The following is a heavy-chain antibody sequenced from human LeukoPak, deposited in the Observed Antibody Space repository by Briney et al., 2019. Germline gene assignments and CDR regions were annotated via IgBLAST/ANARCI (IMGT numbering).Heavy chain of an antibody. V-gene: IGHV3-7*03. J-gene: IGHJ4*01. D-gene: IGHD1-14*01. CDR2: IKQDGSEI. CDR1: GFTFGSYW. CDR3: AGGSGWITGD. Sequence: GGSLRLSCSASGFTFGSYWMNWVRQAPGKGPEWVANIKQDGSEINYVDPVKGRFIISRDNAKNSLYLQMNSLRVDDTAVYYCAGGSGWITGDWGHGTPVTVSS.